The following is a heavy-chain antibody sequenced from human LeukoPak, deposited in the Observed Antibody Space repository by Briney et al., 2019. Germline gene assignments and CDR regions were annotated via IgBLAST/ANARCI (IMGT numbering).Heavy chain of an antibody. CDR2: IYHSGST. CDR1: GYSISNRYY. V-gene: IGHV4-38-2*02. CDR3: ARRPSLYYYVSTFDI. Sequence: SETLSLTCTVSGYSISNRYYWGWIRQPPGKGLEWIGSIYHSGSTDYNASLKSRVTISVDTSKNQFSLKLSSVTDADTAVYYCARRPSLYYYVSTFDIWGQGTMVTVSS. D-gene: IGHD3-22*01. J-gene: IGHJ3*02.